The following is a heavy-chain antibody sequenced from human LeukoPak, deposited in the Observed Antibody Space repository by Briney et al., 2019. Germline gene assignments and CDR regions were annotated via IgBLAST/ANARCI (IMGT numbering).Heavy chain of an antibody. J-gene: IGHJ3*02. Sequence: SETLSLTCTVSGGSISGSTSYWGWIRQSPGKGLEWIGRIYTSGSTNYNPSLKSRVTMSVDTSKNQFSLKLSSVTAADTAVYYCAREAAYCGGDCYPSTKSGARDAFDIWGQGTMVTVSS. D-gene: IGHD2-21*02. CDR1: GGSISGSTSY. V-gene: IGHV4-39*07. CDR2: IYTSGST. CDR3: AREAAYCGGDCYPSTKSGARDAFDI.